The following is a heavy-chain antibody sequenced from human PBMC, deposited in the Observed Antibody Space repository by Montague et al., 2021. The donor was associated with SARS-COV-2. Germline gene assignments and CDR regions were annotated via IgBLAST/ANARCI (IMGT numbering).Heavy chain of an antibody. D-gene: IGHD5-24*01. Sequence: SETLSLTCTVSGGSISSSSYYWGWIRQPPGKGLEWIGSIYYSGSTYYNPSLKSRVTISVDTSKNQFSLKLSSVTAAGTAVYYCAGEMATVVNYYYYGMDVWGQGTTVTVSS. CDR2: IYYSGST. CDR3: AGEMATVVNYYYYGMDV. J-gene: IGHJ6*02. CDR1: GGSISSSSYY. V-gene: IGHV4-39*02.